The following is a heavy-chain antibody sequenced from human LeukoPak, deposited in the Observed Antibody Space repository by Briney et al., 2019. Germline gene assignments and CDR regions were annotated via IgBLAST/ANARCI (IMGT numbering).Heavy chain of an antibody. Sequence: PSETLSLTCTVSGGSISSYYWSWIRQPAGKGLEWIGRIYTSGSTNYNPSLKSRVTMSVDTSKNQFSLKLSSVTAADTAVYYCARGKLGYCSSTSCRNNWFDPWGQGTLVTVSS. CDR2: IYTSGST. CDR1: GGSISSYY. J-gene: IGHJ5*02. V-gene: IGHV4-4*07. CDR3: ARGKLGYCSSTSCRNNWFDP. D-gene: IGHD2-2*01.